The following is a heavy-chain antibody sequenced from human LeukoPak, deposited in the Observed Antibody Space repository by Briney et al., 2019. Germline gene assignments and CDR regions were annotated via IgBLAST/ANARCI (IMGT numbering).Heavy chain of an antibody. D-gene: IGHD2-15*01. CDR3: AKGCSRGSSCYIIDC. V-gene: IGHV3-30*18. J-gene: IGHJ4*02. CDR1: GFTLSSYG. CDR2: ISNDGSDK. Sequence: PGSSLRLSCAASGFTLSSYGMHWVRRAPGKGLEWVAIISNDGSDKKYADSVKGRFTISRDNSKNTLYLQMSGLRAEDTALYYCAKGCSRGSSCYIIDCWGQGTLVTVSS.